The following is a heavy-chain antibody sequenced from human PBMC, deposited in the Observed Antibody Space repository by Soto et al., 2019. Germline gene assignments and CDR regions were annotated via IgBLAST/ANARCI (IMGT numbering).Heavy chain of an antibody. CDR2: ISGSGSNT. J-gene: IGHJ5*02. D-gene: IGHD3-10*01. CDR3: ANLGSPSSRWFDP. CDR1: GFTFSSYA. Sequence: PGGSLRLSCAASGFTFSSYAMSWVRQAPGGGLEWVSSISGSGSNTYYADSVKGRFTISRDSSKNTLYLQMNSLRTEDTALYYCANLGSPSSRWFDPWGQGTLVTVS. V-gene: IGHV3-23*01.